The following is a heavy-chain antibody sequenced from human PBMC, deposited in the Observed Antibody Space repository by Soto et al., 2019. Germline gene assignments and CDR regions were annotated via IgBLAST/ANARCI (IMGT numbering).Heavy chain of an antibody. D-gene: IGHD3-16*02. Sequence: SVKVSCTASGGTFSSYAISWVRQAPGQGLEWMGGIIPIFGTANYAQKFQGRVTITADESTSTAYMELSSLRSEDTAVYYCARAGYDYVWGSYRYYDYWGQGTLVTVSS. J-gene: IGHJ4*02. CDR2: IIPIFGTA. V-gene: IGHV1-69*13. CDR1: GGTFSSYA. CDR3: ARAGYDYVWGSYRYYDY.